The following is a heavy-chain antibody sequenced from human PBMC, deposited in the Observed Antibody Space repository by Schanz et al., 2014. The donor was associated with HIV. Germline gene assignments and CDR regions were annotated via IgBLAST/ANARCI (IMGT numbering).Heavy chain of an antibody. D-gene: IGHD6-19*01. Sequence: VQLVESGGGVVQPGRSLRLSCAASGFSFSTYGMHWVRQAPGKGLEWVSGISWNSGNIAYADSVKGRFTISRDNAKNSLFLQMNSLRDEDTAVYYCARSEWVDQKWGQGTLVTVSS. J-gene: IGHJ4*02. CDR1: GFSFSTYG. V-gene: IGHV3-21*02. CDR3: ARSEWVDQK. CDR2: ISWNSGNI.